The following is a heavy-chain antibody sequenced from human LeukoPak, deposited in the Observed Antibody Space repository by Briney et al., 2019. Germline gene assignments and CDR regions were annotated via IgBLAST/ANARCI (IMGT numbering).Heavy chain of an antibody. V-gene: IGHV4-59*01. J-gene: IGHJ3*02. Sequence: SETLSLTCTVSGGSISSYYWSWIRQPPGKGLEWIGYIYYSGSTNYNPSLKSRVTISVDTSKNQFSLKLSSVTAADTAVYYCARGGIVGATGAFDIWGQGTMVTVSS. CDR2: IYYSGST. CDR3: ARGGIVGATGAFDI. CDR1: GGSISSYY. D-gene: IGHD1-26*01.